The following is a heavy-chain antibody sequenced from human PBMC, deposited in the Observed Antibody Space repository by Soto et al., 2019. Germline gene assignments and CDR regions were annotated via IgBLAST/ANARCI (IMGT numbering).Heavy chain of an antibody. D-gene: IGHD3-22*01. CDR1: GYTFTSYD. CDR3: ARDNYYDSSGYYPGAFDI. Sequence: ASVKVSCKASGYTFTSYDMHWVRQAPGQRLEWMGWINAGNGNTKYSQKFQGRVTITRDTSASTAYMELSSLRSEDTAVYYCARDNYYDSSGYYPGAFDIWGQGTMVTVSS. J-gene: IGHJ3*02. V-gene: IGHV1-3*01. CDR2: INAGNGNT.